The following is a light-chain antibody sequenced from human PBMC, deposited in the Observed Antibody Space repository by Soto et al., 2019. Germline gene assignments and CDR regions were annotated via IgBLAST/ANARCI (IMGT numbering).Light chain of an antibody. J-gene: IGKJ2*01. CDR2: AAS. CDR3: QQSYSTLRT. CDR1: QSINNY. Sequence: DIEITQSPSSLSASIGDRVTITCWASQSINNYLNWYHQKPVKAPNLLIYAASRLQSGVPSRFSGSGSGTDFTLTISSLQPEDFATYYCQQSYSTLRTLGQGTKVDXK. V-gene: IGKV1-39*01.